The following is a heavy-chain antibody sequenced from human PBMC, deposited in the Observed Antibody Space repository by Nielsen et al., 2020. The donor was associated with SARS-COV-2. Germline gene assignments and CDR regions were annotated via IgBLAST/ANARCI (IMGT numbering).Heavy chain of an antibody. Sequence: GGSLRLSCAASGFTFSSYAMHWVRQAPGKGLEWVAVISYDGSNKYYADSVKGRLTISRDNSKNTLYPQMNSLRAEDTAVYYCARMYCSSTSCRGTLDYWGQGTLVTVSS. CDR1: GFTFSSYA. CDR2: ISYDGSNK. V-gene: IGHV3-30*04. J-gene: IGHJ4*02. D-gene: IGHD2-2*01. CDR3: ARMYCSSTSCRGTLDY.